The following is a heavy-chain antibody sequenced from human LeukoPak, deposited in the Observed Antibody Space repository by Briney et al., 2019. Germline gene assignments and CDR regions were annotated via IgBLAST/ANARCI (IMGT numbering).Heavy chain of an antibody. CDR3: ARLDGNWNYFDY. CDR1: GASITTYY. V-gene: IGHV4-59*08. D-gene: IGHD1-20*01. J-gene: IGHJ4*02. CDR2: IHYSGST. Sequence: WETLSLTCSVSGASITTYYWSWIRQPPGKGLEWIAYIHYSGSTSYNPSLKSRLTISLDTSKNQFSLKLSSVTAADTAVYHCARLDGNWNYFDYWGQGTLVTVSS.